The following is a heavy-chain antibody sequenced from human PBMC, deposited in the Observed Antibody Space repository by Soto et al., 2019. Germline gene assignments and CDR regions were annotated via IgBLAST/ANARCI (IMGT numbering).Heavy chain of an antibody. J-gene: IGHJ4*02. CDR1: GGSISSSSYY. D-gene: IGHD5-18*01. V-gene: IGHV4-39*01. CDR3: ARPKPDTTTLGPFDY. Sequence: QLQLQESGPGLVKPSETLSLTCTVSGGSISSSSYYWGWIRQPPGKGLDWIGSIYYSGSTYYNPSLKSRVTMSVDTSKHQFALKLSSGTAADTAVYYGARPKPDTTTLGPFDYWGKGTLVTVAS. CDR2: IYYSGST.